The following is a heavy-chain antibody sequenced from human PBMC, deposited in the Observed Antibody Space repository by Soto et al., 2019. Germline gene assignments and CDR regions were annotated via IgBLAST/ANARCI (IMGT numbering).Heavy chain of an antibody. V-gene: IGHV4-59*08. CDR3: ARRGFSSSWYNDY. J-gene: IGHJ4*01. CDR2: VYYNGNT. D-gene: IGHD6-13*01. Sequence: SETLSLTCHVSCCSMNSYYLSWIRPPPGKGLGWVGYVYYNGNTNYSPSLKSPVTISVDTSKNQFSLKLSSVTAADTAVYYCARRGFSSSWYNDYWGHGALVTVSS. CDR1: CCSMNSYY.